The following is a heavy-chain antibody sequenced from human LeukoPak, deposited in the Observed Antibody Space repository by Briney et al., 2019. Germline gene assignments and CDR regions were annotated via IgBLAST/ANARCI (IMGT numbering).Heavy chain of an antibody. Sequence: ASVKVSCKASGYTFTNHDNSWVRQAPGQGQGPEWVGWISAYSGNTNYAQMLQGRVTMTTDTSTSTAYMELRSLRSDDTAVYYCARDHDPHYYDSSGYYDYWGQGTLVSVSS. CDR2: ISAYSGNT. CDR1: GYTFTNHD. D-gene: IGHD3-22*01. J-gene: IGHJ4*02. CDR3: ARDHDPHYYDSSGYYDY. V-gene: IGHV1-18*01.